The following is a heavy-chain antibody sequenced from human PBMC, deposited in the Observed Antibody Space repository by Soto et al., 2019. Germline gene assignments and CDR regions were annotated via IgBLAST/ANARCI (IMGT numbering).Heavy chain of an antibody. CDR2: ISGSGGST. CDR1: GFTFSSYA. V-gene: IGHV3-23*01. J-gene: IGHJ5*02. D-gene: IGHD6-19*01. Sequence: GGSLRVSCAASGFTFSSYAMSWVRQAPGKGLEWVSAISGSGGSTYYADSVKGRFTISRDNSKNTLYLQMNSLRAEDTAVYYCAKDVGIAVAGGFDPWGQGTLVTVSS. CDR3: AKDVGIAVAGGFDP.